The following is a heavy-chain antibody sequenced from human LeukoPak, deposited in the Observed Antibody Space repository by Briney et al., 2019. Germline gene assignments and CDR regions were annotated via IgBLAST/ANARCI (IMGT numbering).Heavy chain of an antibody. CDR3: TRANCVNGACYHFDY. CDR2: IRKKGVGGTT. D-gene: IGHD2-8*01. J-gene: IGHJ4*02. CDR1: GFTFGDYA. V-gene: IGHV3-49*04. Sequence: GGSLRLSCTASGFTFGDYAMSWVRQAPGKGLEWVGFIRKKGVGGTTEYAASVKGRFTISRDDSKSIAYLEMNSLKTEDTAVYYCTRANCVNGACYHFDYWGQGTLVTVSS.